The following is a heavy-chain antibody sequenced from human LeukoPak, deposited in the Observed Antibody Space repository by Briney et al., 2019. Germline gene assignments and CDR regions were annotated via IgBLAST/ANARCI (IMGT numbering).Heavy chain of an antibody. CDR2: ISAYNGNT. J-gene: IGHJ4*02. CDR3: ARGALTADYFDY. CDR1: VYTFTSYG. Sequence: ASVKVSCKASVYTFTSYGISRVRQAPGQGLEWMGWISAYNGNTNYAQKLQGRVTMTTDTSTSTAYMELRSLRSDDTAVYYCARGALTADYFDYWGQGTLVTVSS. V-gene: IGHV1-18*01.